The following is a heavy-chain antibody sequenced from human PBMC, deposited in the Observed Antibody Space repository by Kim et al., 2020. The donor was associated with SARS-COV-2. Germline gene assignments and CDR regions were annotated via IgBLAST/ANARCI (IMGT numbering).Heavy chain of an antibody. CDR2: IKSKTDGGTT. CDR1: GFTFSNAW. V-gene: IGHV3-15*01. D-gene: IGHD6-13*01. J-gene: IGHJ4*02. Sequence: GGSLRLSCAASGFTFSNAWMSWVRQAPGKGLEWVGRIKSKTDGGTTDYAAPVKGRFTISRDDSKNTLYLQMNSLKTEDTAVYYCHSGIATAGAAYWGQGTLVTVSS. CDR3: HSGIATAGAAY.